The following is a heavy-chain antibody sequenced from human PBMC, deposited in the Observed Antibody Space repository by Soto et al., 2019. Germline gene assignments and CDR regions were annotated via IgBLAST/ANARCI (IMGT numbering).Heavy chain of an antibody. CDR2: ISYDGSNK. CDR1: GFTFSSYA. CDR3: ARAGYYYDSSGYYYFDY. J-gene: IGHJ4*02. D-gene: IGHD3-22*01. V-gene: IGHV3-30-3*01. Sequence: SLRLSWAASGFTFSSYAMQWVRQAPGKGLEWVAVISYDGSNKYYADSVKGRFTISRDNSKNTLYLQMNSLRAEDTAVYYCARAGYYYDSSGYYYFDYWGQGTLVTVSS.